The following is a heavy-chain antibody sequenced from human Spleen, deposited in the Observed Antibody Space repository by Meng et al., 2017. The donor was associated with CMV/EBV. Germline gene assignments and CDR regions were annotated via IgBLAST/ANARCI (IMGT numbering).Heavy chain of an antibody. CDR1: GGSISSGDYY. D-gene: IGHD3-3*01. CDR3: ASTYYDFWSGYYPRYYFDY. J-gene: IGHJ4*02. Sequence: GQLQESGPGLVKPSQPLSLTCPVSGGSISSGDYYWSWIRQPPGKGLEWIGYIYYSGSTYYNPSLKSRVTISVDTSKNQFSLKLSSVTAADTAVYYCASTYYDFWSGYYPRYYFDYWGQGTLVTVSS. CDR2: IYYSGST. V-gene: IGHV4-30-4*08.